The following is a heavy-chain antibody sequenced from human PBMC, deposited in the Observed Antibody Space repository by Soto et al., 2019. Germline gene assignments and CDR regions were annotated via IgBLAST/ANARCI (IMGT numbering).Heavy chain of an antibody. Sequence: ASVKVSCKASGGTFSSYAISWVRQAPGQGLEWMGGIIPIFGTANYAQKFQGRVTITADESTSTASMELSSLRSEDTAVYYCARDLGYSSSHDYWGQGTLVTVSS. CDR3: ARDLGYSSSHDY. D-gene: IGHD6-6*01. J-gene: IGHJ4*02. V-gene: IGHV1-69*13. CDR2: IIPIFGTA. CDR1: GGTFSSYA.